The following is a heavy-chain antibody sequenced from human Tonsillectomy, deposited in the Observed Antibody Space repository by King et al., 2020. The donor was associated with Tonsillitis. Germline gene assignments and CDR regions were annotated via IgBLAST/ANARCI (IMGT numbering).Heavy chain of an antibody. Sequence: VQLVESGGGLVQPGRSLRLSCAASGFTFDDYSMHWVRQAPGKGLEWVSGISWNSGSIGYPDSVKGRFTISRDKAKNTLYLQMNSLGPEDTALYYCAKGAGCFTTVADFENWGQGTLVTVSS. V-gene: IGHV3-9*01. CDR2: ISWNSGSI. D-gene: IGHD4-17*01. CDR1: GFTFDDYS. CDR3: AKGAGCFTTVADFEN. J-gene: IGHJ4*02.